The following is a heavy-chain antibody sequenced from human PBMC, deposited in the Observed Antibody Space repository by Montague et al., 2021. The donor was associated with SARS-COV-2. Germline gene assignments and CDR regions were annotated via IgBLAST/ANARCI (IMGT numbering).Heavy chain of an antibody. CDR2: ISPTGST. CDR1: GGSFSRHF. Sequence: SETLSLTCDVYGGSFSRHFWSWIRQPPGRGPELIGHISPTGSTRYNPSLDSRVTISLDTSKSRLSLELTSVTVADTSIYFCVGAPNEYYFDYWGQGTPVSVSS. CDR3: VGAPNEYYFDY. V-gene: IGHV4-34*01. D-gene: IGHD3-16*01. J-gene: IGHJ4*02.